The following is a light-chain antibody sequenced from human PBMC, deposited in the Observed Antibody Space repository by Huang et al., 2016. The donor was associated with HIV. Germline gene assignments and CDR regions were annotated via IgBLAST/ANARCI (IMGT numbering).Light chain of an antibody. Sequence: DIHMTQSPSSLSASVGDRVTITCRASQNINNYLNWYQQKPGKAPKLLIYGASTLQRGVPSRFSGSGSGTDFTLTISSLQSEDLATYYCQQTHSTPPYTFGQGTKVEI. CDR1: QNINNY. CDR3: QQTHSTPPYT. V-gene: IGKV1-39*01. CDR2: GAS. J-gene: IGKJ2*01.